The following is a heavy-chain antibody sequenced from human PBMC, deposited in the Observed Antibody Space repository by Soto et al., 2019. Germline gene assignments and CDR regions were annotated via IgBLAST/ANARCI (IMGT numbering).Heavy chain of an antibody. CDR2: ISGSGGST. V-gene: IGHV3-23*01. CDR1: GFTFSSYA. D-gene: IGHD3-22*01. J-gene: IGHJ4*02. CDR3: ARAHYYYDSSGYYLSVGYFDY. Sequence: GGSLRLSCAASGFTFSSYAMSWVRQAPGKGLEWVSAISGSGGSTYYADSVKGRFTISRDNSKNTLYLQMNSLRAEDTAVYYCARAHYYYDSSGYYLSVGYFDYWGQGTLVTVSS.